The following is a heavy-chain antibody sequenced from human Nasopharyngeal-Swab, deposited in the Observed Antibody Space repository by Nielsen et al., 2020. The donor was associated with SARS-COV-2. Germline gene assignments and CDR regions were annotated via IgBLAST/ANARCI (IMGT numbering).Heavy chain of an antibody. V-gene: IGHV3-23*01. CDR2: ISGSGGST. CDR1: GFTFSSYS. CDR3: AKTDTTMVRGVIKQ. Sequence: GESLKISCAASGFTFSSYSMNWVRQAPGKGLEWVSAISGSGGSTYYADSVKGRFTISRDNSKNTLYLQMNSLRAEDTAVYYCAKTDTTMVRGVIKQWGQGTLVTVSS. D-gene: IGHD3-10*01. J-gene: IGHJ4*02.